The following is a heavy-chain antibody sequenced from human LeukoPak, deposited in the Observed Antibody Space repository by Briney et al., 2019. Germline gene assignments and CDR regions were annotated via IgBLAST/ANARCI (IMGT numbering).Heavy chain of an antibody. CDR2: ISSSSSYI. CDR3: ARGSTAAGTFSY. Sequence: GGSLRLSCAASGFTFSSYSMNWVRQDPGKGLEWVSSISSSSSYIYYADSVKGRFTISRDNAKNSLYLQMNSLRAEDTAVYYCARGSTAAGTFSYWGQGTLVTVSS. J-gene: IGHJ4*02. CDR1: GFTFSSYS. D-gene: IGHD6-13*01. V-gene: IGHV3-21*01.